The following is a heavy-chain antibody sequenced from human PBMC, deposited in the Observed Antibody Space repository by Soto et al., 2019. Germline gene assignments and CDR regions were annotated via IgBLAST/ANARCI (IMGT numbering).Heavy chain of an antibody. CDR1: GASVSSTSYY. Sequence: QLQLQESGPGLVKPSETVSLTCAVSGASVSSTSYYWAWIRQPPGRGLVWVGTSHSSGSSYYNPSLQSRVTISLDTSKNQFSLRLTSVTAPDTAVYFCARHDDLYTSFDYWGQGTLLSVSS. V-gene: IGHV4-39*01. D-gene: IGHD2-2*02. CDR2: SHSSGSS. CDR3: ARHDDLYTSFDY. J-gene: IGHJ4*02.